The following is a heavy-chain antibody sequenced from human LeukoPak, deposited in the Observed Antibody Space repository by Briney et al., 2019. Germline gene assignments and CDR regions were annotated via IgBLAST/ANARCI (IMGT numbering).Heavy chain of an antibody. CDR1: GFTFSSYA. CDR3: AKTTGKVTTRHPFDY. V-gene: IGHV3-23*01. J-gene: IGHJ4*02. D-gene: IGHD4-11*01. Sequence: GGSLRLSCAASGFTFSSYAMSWVRQAPGKGLEWVSAISGSGGSTYYADSVKGRFTISRDNSKNTLYLQMNSLRAEDTAVYYCAKTTGKVTTRHPFDYWGQGTLVTVSS. CDR2: ISGSGGST.